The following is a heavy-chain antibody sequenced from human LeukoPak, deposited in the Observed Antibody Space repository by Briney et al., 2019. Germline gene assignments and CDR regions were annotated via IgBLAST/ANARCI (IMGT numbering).Heavy chain of an antibody. V-gene: IGHV1-8*01. Sequence: ASVKVSCKASGYTFTGYDINWVRQATGQGLEWMGWMNPNSGNTGYAQKFQGRVTMTRNTSISTAYMELSSLRSEDTAVYYCARGSLLTLYSGSSHNWFDPWGQGTLVTVSS. D-gene: IGHD1-26*01. CDR2: MNPNSGNT. J-gene: IGHJ5*02. CDR1: GYTFTGYD. CDR3: ARGSLLTLYSGSSHNWFDP.